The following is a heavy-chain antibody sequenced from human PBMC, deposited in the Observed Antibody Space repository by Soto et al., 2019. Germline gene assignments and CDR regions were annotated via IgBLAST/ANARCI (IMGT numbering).Heavy chain of an antibody. CDR2: IYPSDSDA. V-gene: IGHV5-51*01. J-gene: IGHJ4*02. CDR3: VRGKYSGSYFFDY. D-gene: IGHD1-26*01. CDR1: GYSFTSYW. Sequence: GESLKISCKGSGYSFTSYWIGWVRQMPGKGLEWMGSIYPSDSDATYNPSFQGHVTISADESLNTAYLQWSSLQASDTAIYYCVRGKYSGSYFFDYWGQGTLVTVSS.